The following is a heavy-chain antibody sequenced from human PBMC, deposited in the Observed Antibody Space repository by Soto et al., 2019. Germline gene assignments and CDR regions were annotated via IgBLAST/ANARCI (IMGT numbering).Heavy chain of an antibody. J-gene: IGHJ4*02. CDR3: AKERSSGWSFDY. V-gene: IGHV3-23*01. CDR2: ISGSGDST. D-gene: IGHD6-19*01. CDR1: GFTFSTYA. Sequence: EVQLLESGGGLVQPGGSLRLSCAASGFTFSTYAMNWVRQAPGKGLEWVSGISGSGDSTYYADSVKGRFTVSRDNSKNTLYLQMNSLRGEDTAVFYSAKERSSGWSFDYWGQGTLVTVSS.